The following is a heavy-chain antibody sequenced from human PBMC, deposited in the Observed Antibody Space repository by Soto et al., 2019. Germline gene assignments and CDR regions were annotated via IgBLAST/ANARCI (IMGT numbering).Heavy chain of an antibody. CDR2: ISMSGSY. CDR1: DFRLSGSY. V-gene: IGHV3-11*06. CDR3: ASRGHCSNGQCHPFDA. J-gene: IGHJ4*02. Sequence: PGGSLRLSCVGSDFRLSGSYMSWVRQAPGKGLEWLSFISMSGSYKTYAASVEGRFTISRDNVKNILYLQMDSLRAEDTAVYYCASRGHCSNGQCHPFDAWGQGTQVTVSS. D-gene: IGHD2-8*01.